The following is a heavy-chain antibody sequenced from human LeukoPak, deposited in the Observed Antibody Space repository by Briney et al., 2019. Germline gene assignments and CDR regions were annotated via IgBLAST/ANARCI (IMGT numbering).Heavy chain of an antibody. V-gene: IGHV4-4*07. D-gene: IGHD2-8*02. CDR2: IYNSGS. CDR3: AREDCPGASCHLGFDP. J-gene: IGHJ5*02. Sequence: SETLSLTCSVSGASITTFYWSWIRQPAGKGLEWVGRIYNSGSSYNPSLKGRVTMSADRSKNQFFLTLTSVTAADTALYYCAREDCPGASCHLGFDPWGQGTLVTVSS. CDR1: GASITTFY.